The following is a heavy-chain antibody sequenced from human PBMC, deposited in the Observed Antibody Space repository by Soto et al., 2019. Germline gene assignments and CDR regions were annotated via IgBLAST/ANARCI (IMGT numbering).Heavy chain of an antibody. CDR2: IIPIFGTA. V-gene: IGHV1-69*12. D-gene: IGHD1-26*01. CDR1: GGTFSSYA. Sequence: QVQLVQSGAEVKKPGSSVKVSCKASGGTFSSYAISWVRQAPGQGLEWMGGIIPIFGTANYAQKFQGRVTIXXDXSXXTGYMELSSLRSEDTAVYYCARVIVGATADDAFDIWGQGTMVTVSS. CDR3: ARVIVGATADDAFDI. J-gene: IGHJ3*02.